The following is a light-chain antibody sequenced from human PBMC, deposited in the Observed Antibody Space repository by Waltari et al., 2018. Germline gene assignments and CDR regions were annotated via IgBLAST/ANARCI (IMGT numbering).Light chain of an antibody. CDR3: QQSKRFPVT. Sequence: EIMMTQSPSSVSASLGDRATIPCRASQSIGNPLAWYQQKPGQAPRLLIYGSSSRAAGIPSRFSGSGSGTEFSLTISGLQPEDFAVYYCQQSKRFPVTFGHGTKVDIK. J-gene: IGKJ1*01. CDR2: GSS. CDR1: QSIGNP. V-gene: IGKV3D-15*01.